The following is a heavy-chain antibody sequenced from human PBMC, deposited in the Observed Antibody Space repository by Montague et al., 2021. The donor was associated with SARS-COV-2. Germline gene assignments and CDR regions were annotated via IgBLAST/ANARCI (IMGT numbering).Heavy chain of an antibody. CDR2: ISTSAYTT. J-gene: IGHJ3*02. D-gene: IGHD3-16*02. CDR1: GLTFSNYD. V-gene: IGHV3-48*03. Sequence: SLRLSCAASGLTFSNYDMNWVRQAPGKGPEWISYISTSAYTTSYAGSVKGRFTISRDNGKNSLYLQVNSLRVEDTAVYYCTRDYRGIVGDGLDIWGQGTKVTVSS. CDR3: TRDYRGIVGDGLDI.